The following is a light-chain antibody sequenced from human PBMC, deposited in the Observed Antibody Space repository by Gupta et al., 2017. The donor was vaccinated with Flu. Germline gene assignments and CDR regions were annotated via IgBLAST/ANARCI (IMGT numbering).Light chain of an antibody. Sequence: QAVVTQEPSLTVSPGGTVTLTCGSSTGAVTSGHYPYWFQLKLGQAPRTLIYDRSHKDSETPARFSGSLLAGKAVLTLSGALPEDEADYYCLLSHSGTWVFGGGTKLTVL. V-gene: IGLV7-46*01. CDR1: TGAVTSGHY. CDR2: DRS. CDR3: LLSHSGTWV. J-gene: IGLJ3*02.